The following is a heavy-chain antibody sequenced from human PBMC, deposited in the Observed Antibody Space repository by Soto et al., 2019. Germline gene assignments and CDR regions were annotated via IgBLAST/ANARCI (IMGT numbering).Heavy chain of an antibody. Sequence: SETLSLTCTVSGGSISSYYWSWIRQPAGKGLEWIGRIYTSGSTNYNPSLKSRVTMSVDTSKNQFSLKLSSVTAADTAVYYCARERWGGIQLWRRVYYYYGMDVWGQGTTV. CDR3: ARERWGGIQLWRRVYYYYGMDV. D-gene: IGHD5-18*01. CDR1: GGSISSYY. V-gene: IGHV4-4*07. CDR2: IYTSGST. J-gene: IGHJ6*02.